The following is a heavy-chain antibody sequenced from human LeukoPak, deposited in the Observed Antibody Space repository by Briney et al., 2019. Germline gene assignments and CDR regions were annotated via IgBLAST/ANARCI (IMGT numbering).Heavy chain of an antibody. V-gene: IGHV3-7*01. J-gene: IGHJ4*02. CDR2: IKQDGSEK. CDR3: ARRYCTNGVCQFDY. CDR1: GFTFSSYW. Sequence: GGSLRLSCAASGFTFSSYWMSWVRQAPGKGLEWVANIKQDGSEKYYVDSVKGRFTISRDNAKNSLYLQMNSLRAEDTAVYYFARRYCTNGVCQFDYWGQGTLVTVSS. D-gene: IGHD2-8*01.